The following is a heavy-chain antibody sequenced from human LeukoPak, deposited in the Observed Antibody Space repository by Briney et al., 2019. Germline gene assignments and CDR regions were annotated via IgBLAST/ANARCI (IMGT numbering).Heavy chain of an antibody. CDR1: GGSISSSSYY. CDR2: IYYSGST. D-gene: IGHD4-23*01. Sequence: SETLSLTCTVSGGSISSSSYYWGWIRQPPGKGLEWIGSIYYSGSTYYNPSLKSRVTISVDTSKNQFSLKLSSVTAADTAVYYCARHTVVNGFDYWGQGTLVTVSS. CDR3: ARHTVVNGFDY. V-gene: IGHV4-39*01. J-gene: IGHJ4*02.